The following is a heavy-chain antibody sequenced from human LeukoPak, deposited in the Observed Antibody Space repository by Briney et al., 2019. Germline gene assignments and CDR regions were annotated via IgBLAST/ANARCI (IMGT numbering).Heavy chain of an antibody. V-gene: IGHV4-59*01. CDR2: IYYSGST. J-gene: IGHJ6*03. CDR1: GGSISSYY. CDR3: ARDYYDSSGSYYYYYMDV. D-gene: IGHD3-22*01. Sequence: SETLSLTCTVSGGSISSYYWSWIRQPPGKGLEWIGYIYYSGSTNYNPSLKSRVTISVDTSKNQFSLKLSSVTAADTAVYYCARDYYDSSGSYYYYYMDVWGKGTTVTVSS.